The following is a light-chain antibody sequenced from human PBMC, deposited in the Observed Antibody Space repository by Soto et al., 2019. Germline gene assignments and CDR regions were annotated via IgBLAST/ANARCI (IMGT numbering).Light chain of an antibody. CDR2: EVS. CDR3: TSYAGGDSPYV. CDR1: SGDVGYYNL. Sequence: QSVLTQPASVSGSPGQSITISCTGTSGDVGYYNLVSWYQQNPGKAPKLMIYEVSKRPSGVSNRFSGSKSGNTASLTISGLQAEDEADYYCTSYAGGDSPYVFGTGTKVTV. V-gene: IGLV2-23*02. J-gene: IGLJ1*01.